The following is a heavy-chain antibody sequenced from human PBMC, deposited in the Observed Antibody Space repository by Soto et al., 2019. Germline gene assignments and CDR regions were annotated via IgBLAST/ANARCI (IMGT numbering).Heavy chain of an antibody. CDR3: AKDMKWGGMTTIHYFDS. D-gene: IGHD4-17*01. V-gene: IGHV3-9*01. J-gene: IGHJ4*02. Sequence: WNSETIDYADSVKGRFTISRDNAKSSLFLQMNSLRPDDTALYYCAKDMKWGGMTTIHYFDSWGQGTLVTVSS. CDR2: WNSETI.